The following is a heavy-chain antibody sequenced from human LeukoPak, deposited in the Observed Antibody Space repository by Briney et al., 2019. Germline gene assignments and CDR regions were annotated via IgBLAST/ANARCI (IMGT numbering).Heavy chain of an antibody. V-gene: IGHV1-69*04. CDR1: GGTFSSYA. D-gene: IGHD3-22*01. CDR2: IIPILGIA. CDR3: ARFYPHKEYYYDSSGPEY. Sequence: ASVKVSCKASGGTFSSYAISWVRQAPGQGLEWMGRIIPILGIANYAQKFQGRVTITAATSTAYMEQSSLRSEDTAVYYCARFYPHKEYYYDSSGPEYWGQGTLVTVSS. J-gene: IGHJ4*02.